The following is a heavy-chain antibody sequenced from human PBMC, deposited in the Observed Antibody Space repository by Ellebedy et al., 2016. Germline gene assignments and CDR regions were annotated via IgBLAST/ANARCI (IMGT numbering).Heavy chain of an antibody. CDR3: ARDSALVSY. J-gene: IGHJ4*02. CDR2: VNTDGSST. V-gene: IGHV3-74*01. Sequence: GESLKISCAASGFTFDDYAMHWVRQAPGKGLVWVSRVNTDGSSTSYADSVKGRFTVSRDNAKNTLYLQMNSLRAEDTAVYYCARDSALVSYWGQGTLVTVSS. CDR1: GFTFDDYA. D-gene: IGHD3-9*01.